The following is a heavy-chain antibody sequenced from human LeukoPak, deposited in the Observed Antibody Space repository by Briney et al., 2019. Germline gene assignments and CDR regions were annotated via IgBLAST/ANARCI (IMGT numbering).Heavy chain of an antibody. D-gene: IGHD2-2*01. Sequence: PSETLSLTCAVYGGSFSGYYWSWIRQPPGKGLEWIGEINHSGSTNYNPSLKSRVTISVDTSKNQFSLKLSSATAADTAVYYCARVLGYQRGAWFDPWGQGTLVTVSS. CDR3: ARVLGYQRGAWFDP. CDR1: GGSFSGYY. J-gene: IGHJ5*02. V-gene: IGHV4-34*01. CDR2: INHSGST.